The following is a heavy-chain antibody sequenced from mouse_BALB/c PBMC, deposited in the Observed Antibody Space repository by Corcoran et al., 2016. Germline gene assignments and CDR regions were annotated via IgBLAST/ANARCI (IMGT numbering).Heavy chain of an antibody. CDR2: IDPANGNT. V-gene: IGHV14-3*02. J-gene: IGHJ3*01. CDR1: GFNFKDTS. D-gene: IGHD1-2*01. CDR3: ARLRLPY. Sequence: EVQLQQSGTELVKTGASVKLSCTASGFNFKDTSMHWVKQRPEQGLAWIGRIDPANGNTKYDPKFQGKATITADTSSNTAYLQLSSLTSEDTAVYYCARLRLPYWGQGTLVTVSA.